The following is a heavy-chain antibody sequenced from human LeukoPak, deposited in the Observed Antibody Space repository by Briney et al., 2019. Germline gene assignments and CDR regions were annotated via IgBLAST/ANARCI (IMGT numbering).Heavy chain of an antibody. CDR2: IYYSGST. CDR1: GGSISCYY. D-gene: IGHD5-18*01. CDR3: ARSVDTSMVGDY. J-gene: IGHJ4*02. Sequence: PSETLSLTCTVHGGSISCYYWSWIRQPPGKGLEWIGYIYYSGSTNYNPSLKNRVTISLDTSKNQLSLKLNSVTAADTAVYYCARSVDTSMVGDYWGQGTLVTVSS. V-gene: IGHV4-59*01.